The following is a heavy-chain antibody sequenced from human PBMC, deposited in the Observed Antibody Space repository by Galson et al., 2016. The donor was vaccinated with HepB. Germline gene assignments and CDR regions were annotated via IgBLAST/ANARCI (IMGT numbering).Heavy chain of an antibody. D-gene: IGHD1-1*01. J-gene: IGHJ3*02. CDR1: GGSISTYY. V-gene: IGHV4-59*13. CDR3: ARGNGDAFDI. CDR2: VYYSDIT. Sequence: SETLSLTCTVSGGSISTYYWTWIRLPPGRGLEWIGYVYYSDITLYNPSLKSRVTISLDTSNNQFSLKLTSVTPADTAVYYCARGNGDAFDIWGQGTTVTVSS.